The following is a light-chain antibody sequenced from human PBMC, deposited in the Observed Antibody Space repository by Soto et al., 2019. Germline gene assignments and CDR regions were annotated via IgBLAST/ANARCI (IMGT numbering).Light chain of an antibody. J-gene: IGKJ2*01. CDR1: QSVGTN. CDR2: GAS. Sequence: EIVMTQSPATLSVSPGARATLSCRASQSVGTNLAWYQQTPGQTPRLLIYGASTRATGIPARISGSGSGTEFTLTINSLQSEDFAVYYCQQYDNWLYTFGQGTKLEIK. V-gene: IGKV3-15*01. CDR3: QQYDNWLYT.